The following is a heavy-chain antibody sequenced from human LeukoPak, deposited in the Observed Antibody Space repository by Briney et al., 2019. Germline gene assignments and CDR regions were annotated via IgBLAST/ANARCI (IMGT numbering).Heavy chain of an antibody. J-gene: IGHJ4*02. V-gene: IGHV4-4*07. CDR1: GGSISSYY. CDR2: IYTSGST. D-gene: IGHD1-26*01. CDR3: ARGIPLVGATDY. Sequence: SETLSLTCTVSGGSISSYYWSWIRQPAGKGLEWIGRIYTSGSTNYNPSLKSRVTMPVDTSKNQFSLKLSSVTAADTAVYYCARGIPLVGATDYWGQGTLVTVSS.